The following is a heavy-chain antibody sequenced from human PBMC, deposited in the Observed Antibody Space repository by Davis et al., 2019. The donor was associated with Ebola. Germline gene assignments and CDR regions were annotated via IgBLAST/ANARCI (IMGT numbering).Heavy chain of an antibody. Sequence: ASVKVSCKASGYTFTSYAIHWVRQAPGHSFEWMGWINAGNGNTKYSQKFQGRVTITRDTSATTAHMELSSLTSEDTAVYYCARDRYCSGDLCYRWLDPWGQGTLVTVSS. CDR3: ARDRYCSGDLCYRWLDP. D-gene: IGHD2-15*01. CDR1: GYTFTSYA. CDR2: INAGNGNT. J-gene: IGHJ5*02. V-gene: IGHV1-3*01.